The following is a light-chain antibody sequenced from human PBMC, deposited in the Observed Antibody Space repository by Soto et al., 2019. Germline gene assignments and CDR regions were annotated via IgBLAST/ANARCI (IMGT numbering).Light chain of an antibody. Sequence: PGDRVTLSCRASQYINTRLAWYQQKPGQAPRLLIYGASTRATGIPARFSGSGSGTEFTLTITSLQSEDFAVYYCQQYNNWPPWTFGQGTKVDI. CDR2: GAS. CDR1: QYINTR. J-gene: IGKJ1*01. CDR3: QQYNNWPPWT. V-gene: IGKV3-15*01.